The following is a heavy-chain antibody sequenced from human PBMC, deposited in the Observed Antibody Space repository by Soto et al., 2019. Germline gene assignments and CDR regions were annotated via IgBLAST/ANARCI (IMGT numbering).Heavy chain of an antibody. CDR2: TYYRSKWYY. Sequence: SQTLSLTCAITGDSVSSNSAGWSWVRQSPSRGLEWLGRTYYRSKWYYEYAVSVRGRITINPDTSKNQYSLQLNSVTPEDTAVYFCARGEQYSGRIFDYWGQGSLVTVSS. D-gene: IGHD1-26*01. J-gene: IGHJ4*01. CDR1: GDSVSSNSAG. CDR3: ARGEQYSGRIFDY. V-gene: IGHV6-1*01.